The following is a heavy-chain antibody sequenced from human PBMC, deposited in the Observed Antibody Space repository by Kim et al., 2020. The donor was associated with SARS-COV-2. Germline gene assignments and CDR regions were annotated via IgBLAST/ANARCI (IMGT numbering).Heavy chain of an antibody. D-gene: IGHD3-9*01. Sequence: KHYAESIQGRFSLSRDKSMNTEYLQLSSLRAEETALYYCARDVGFEPCDTWGQGTLVTVSS. CDR2: K. V-gene: IGHV3-33*01. J-gene: IGHJ5*02. CDR3: ARDVGFEPCDT.